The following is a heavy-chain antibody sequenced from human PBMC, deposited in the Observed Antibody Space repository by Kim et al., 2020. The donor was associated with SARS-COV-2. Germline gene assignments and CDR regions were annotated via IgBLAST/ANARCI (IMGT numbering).Heavy chain of an antibody. CDR3: EKSSGQTGWGLCLPFDY. CDR1: GFTFNNYA. CDR2: IVESGGNT. J-gene: IGHJ4*01. D-gene: IGHD3-9*01. Sequence: GGSLRLSCAASGFTFNNYAMGWVRQAPGRGLEWVSGIVESGGNTYYEALESRRIIFTSENTEVTLLLHMNILSADDTAIYYCEKSSGQTGWGLCLPFDY. V-gene: IGHV3-23*01.